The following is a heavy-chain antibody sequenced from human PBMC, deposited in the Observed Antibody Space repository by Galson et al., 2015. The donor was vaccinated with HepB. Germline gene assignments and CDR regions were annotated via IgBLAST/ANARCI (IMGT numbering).Heavy chain of an antibody. D-gene: IGHD3-22*01. CDR1: GYTFTSYY. V-gene: IGHV1-46*01. Sequence: SVKVSCKASGYTFTSYYMHWVRQAPGQGLEWMGIINPSGGSTSYAQKFQGRVTVTRDTSTSTVYMELSSLRSEDTAVYYCARDPRGYYDSSGDYYYYYGMDVWGQGATVTVSS. CDR3: ARDPRGYYDSSGDYYYYYGMDV. CDR2: INPSGGST. J-gene: IGHJ6*02.